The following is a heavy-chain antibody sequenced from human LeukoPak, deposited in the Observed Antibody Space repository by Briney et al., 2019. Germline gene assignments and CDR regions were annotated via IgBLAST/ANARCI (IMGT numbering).Heavy chain of an antibody. CDR1: GGSISNYY. D-gene: IGHD1-26*01. J-gene: IGHJ5*02. CDR3: ARGGGSYYHWFDP. V-gene: IGHV4-59*01. CDR2: IFYSGST. Sequence: SETLSLTCTFSGGSISNYYWSWIRQPPGKGLERIGNIFYSGSTNYNPSLKTRVTISLDTSKNQFSLKLTSVSAADTAVYYCARGGGSYYHWFDPWGQGTLVTVSS.